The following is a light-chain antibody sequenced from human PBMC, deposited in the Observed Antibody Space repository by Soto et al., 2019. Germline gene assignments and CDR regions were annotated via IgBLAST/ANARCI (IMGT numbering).Light chain of an antibody. V-gene: IGLV3-21*02. J-gene: IGLJ1*01. CDR1: NIGSRN. CDR3: QVWDNGSDGGV. Sequence: SYELTQPPSVSVAPGQAASITCGGDNIGSRNVHWYQQKPGQAPVLVLYDSFDRPSGIPERISGSNSGNTATLTINRVEAGDEADYYCQVWDNGSDGGVFGPRTKVTVL. CDR2: DSF.